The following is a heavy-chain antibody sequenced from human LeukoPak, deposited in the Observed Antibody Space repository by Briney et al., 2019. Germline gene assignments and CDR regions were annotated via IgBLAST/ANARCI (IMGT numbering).Heavy chain of an antibody. CDR1: GFTFSTYA. V-gene: IGHV3-7*01. CDR3: ARTRITYAHHGFDY. CDR2: IKQDGSEK. J-gene: IGHJ4*02. D-gene: IGHD3-10*01. Sequence: PGGSLRLSCAASGFTFSTYAMHWVRQAPGKGLEWVANIKQDGSEKYYVDSVKGRFTISRDNAKNSLYLQMNSLRAEDTAVYYCARTRITYAHHGFDYWGQGTLVTVSS.